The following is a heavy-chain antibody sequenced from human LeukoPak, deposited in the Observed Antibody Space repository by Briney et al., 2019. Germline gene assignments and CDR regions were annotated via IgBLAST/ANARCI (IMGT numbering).Heavy chain of an antibody. D-gene: IGHD5-18*01. V-gene: IGHV1-69*05. CDR1: GGTFSSYA. CDR2: IIPIFGTA. CDR3: ARGDTAMVNYYYYYMDV. Sequence: SVKVSCKASGGTFSSYAISWVRQAPGQGLEWMGGIIPIFGTANYAQKFQGRVTITTDESTSTAYMELSSLRSEDTAVYYWARGDTAMVNYYYYYMDVWGKGTTVTVSS. J-gene: IGHJ6*03.